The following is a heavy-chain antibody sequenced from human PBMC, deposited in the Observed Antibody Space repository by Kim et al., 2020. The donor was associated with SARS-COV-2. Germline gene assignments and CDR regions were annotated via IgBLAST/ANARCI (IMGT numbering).Heavy chain of an antibody. CDR3: ARWNSGSYYD. CDR1: GFSFSSFP. J-gene: IGHJ4*02. D-gene: IGHD1-26*01. V-gene: IGHV3-64*01. CDR2: ISFDGSRT. Sequence: GGSLRLSCAASGFSFSSFPMHWVRQAPGKGLEYVSAISFDGSRTFYANSVKGRFTISRDNSKNTLYLQMGSLRAEDMAVYYCARWNSGSYYDWGQGTLVTVSS.